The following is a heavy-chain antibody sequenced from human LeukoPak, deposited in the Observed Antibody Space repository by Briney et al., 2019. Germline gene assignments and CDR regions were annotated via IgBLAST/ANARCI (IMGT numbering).Heavy chain of an antibody. Sequence: PSETLSLTCTVSGGSISSGDYWGWIRQPPGKGLEWIGSIYHSGSTYYNPSLKSRVTISVDTSKNQFSLKLSSVTAADTAVYYCAKTFSSSWYSAFDIWGQGTMVTVSS. D-gene: IGHD6-13*01. CDR1: GGSISSGDY. CDR2: IYHSGST. CDR3: AKTFSSSWYSAFDI. J-gene: IGHJ3*02. V-gene: IGHV4-38-2*02.